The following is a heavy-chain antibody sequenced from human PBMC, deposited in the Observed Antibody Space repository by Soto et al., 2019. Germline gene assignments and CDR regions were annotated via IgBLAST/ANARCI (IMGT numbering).Heavy chain of an antibody. CDR2: VIPIFGTA. CDR1: GGTFSTYA. Sequence: QVQLVQSGAEVKKSGSSMKVSCKASGGTFSTYAISWVRQAPGHGLEWMGGVIPIFGTATYAQKFQGRVTITADESTSTAYMELSSLRSDDTAVYYCARADYYDSRGSYYAAFDYWGQGTLVTVSS. CDR3: ARADYYDSRGSYYAAFDY. V-gene: IGHV1-69*01. D-gene: IGHD3-22*01. J-gene: IGHJ4*02.